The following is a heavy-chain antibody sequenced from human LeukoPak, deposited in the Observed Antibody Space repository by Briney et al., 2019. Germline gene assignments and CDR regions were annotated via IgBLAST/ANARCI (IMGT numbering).Heavy chain of an antibody. V-gene: IGHV1-69*13. J-gene: IGHJ6*03. D-gene: IGHD6-13*01. CDR3: ARVDAASINLSYYYYYMDV. Sequence: SVKVSCKASGGTFSSYAISWVRQAPGQGLEWMGGIIPIFGTANYAQKFQGRVTITADESTSTAYMELSSLRSEDTAVYYCARVDAASINLSYYYYYMDVWGKGTTVTISS. CDR1: GGTFSSYA. CDR2: IIPIFGTA.